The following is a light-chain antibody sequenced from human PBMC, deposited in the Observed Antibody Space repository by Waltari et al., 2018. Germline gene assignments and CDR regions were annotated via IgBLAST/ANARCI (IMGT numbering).Light chain of an antibody. CDR3: QQYRT. Sequence: DIQMTQSPSTVSASVGDRVTITCRASRSMSSWLAWYQQKPGKAPKLLIHKASTFESGVPSRFSGSGSGTEFTLTISSLQPDDFATYYCQQYRTFGQGTKVEIK. J-gene: IGKJ1*01. CDR1: RSMSSW. CDR2: KAS. V-gene: IGKV1-5*03.